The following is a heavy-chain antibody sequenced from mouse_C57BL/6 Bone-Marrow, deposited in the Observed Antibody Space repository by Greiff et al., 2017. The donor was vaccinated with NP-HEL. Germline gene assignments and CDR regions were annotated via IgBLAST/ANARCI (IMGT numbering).Heavy chain of an antibody. CDR3: VSGKANCDWYFDV. CDR1: GFSFNTYA. V-gene: IGHV10-1*01. CDR2: IRSKSNNYAT. J-gene: IGHJ1*03. Sequence: EAGGGLVQPKGSLKLSCAASGFSFNTYAMNWVRQAPGKGLEWVARIRSKSNNYATYYADSVKDRFTISRDDSESMLYLQMNNLKTEDTAMYYCVSGKANCDWYFDVWGTGTTVTVSS. D-gene: IGHD4-1*01.